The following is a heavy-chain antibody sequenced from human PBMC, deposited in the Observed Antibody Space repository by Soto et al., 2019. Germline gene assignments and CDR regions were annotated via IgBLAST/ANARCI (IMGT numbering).Heavy chain of an antibody. CDR3: ARDKITGLFDY. V-gene: IGHV4-34*01. J-gene: IGHJ4*02. CDR1: GGPFSGYY. Sequence: PSDTLSLTYAIYGGPFSGYYWSLILQPPSRGLEWIGEINHSGSTNYNPSLKSRVTISVDTSKNQFSLKLTSVTAADTAVYYCARDKITGLFDYWGQGTLVTVYS. CDR2: INHSGST. D-gene: IGHD2-8*02.